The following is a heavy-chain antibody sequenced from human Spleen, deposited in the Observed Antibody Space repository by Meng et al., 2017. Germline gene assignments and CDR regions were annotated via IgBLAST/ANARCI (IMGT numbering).Heavy chain of an antibody. V-gene: IGHV4-4*02. CDR3: ARGGGNYYLDY. CDR1: GGSISSTNW. D-gene: IGHD1-1*01. CDR2: IYHGGTT. Sequence: QVQLQESGPGLVKPSGTLSLTCAVAGGSISSTNWWNWVRQPPGKGLEWIGEIYHGGTTSYNPSLKSRVTISVDRSKNQFSLNLSSVTAADTAVYYCARGGGNYYLDYWGQGTLVTVSS. J-gene: IGHJ4*02.